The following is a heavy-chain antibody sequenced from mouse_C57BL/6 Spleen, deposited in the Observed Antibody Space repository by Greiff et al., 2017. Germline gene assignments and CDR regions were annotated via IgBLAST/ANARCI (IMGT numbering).Heavy chain of an antibody. Sequence: EVQLQQSGAELVRPGASVKLSCTASGFNIKDDYMHWVKQRPEQGLEWIGWIDPENGDTEYASKFQGKATITADTSSNTAYLQLSSLTSEDTAVYYCTTAYFALFAYWGQGTLVTVSA. CDR3: TTAYFALFAY. CDR2: IDPENGDT. CDR1: GFNIKDDY. J-gene: IGHJ3*01. D-gene: IGHD1-1*01. V-gene: IGHV14-4*01.